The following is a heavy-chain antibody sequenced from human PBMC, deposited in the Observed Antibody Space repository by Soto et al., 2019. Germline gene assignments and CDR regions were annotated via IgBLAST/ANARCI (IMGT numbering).Heavy chain of an antibody. D-gene: IGHD2-2*01. Sequence: SVKVSCKASGGTFSSYTISWARQAPGQGLEWMGRIIPILGIANYAQKFQGRVTITADKSTSTAYMELSSLRSEDTAVYYCARGGIVVVPAALNQRDYMDVWGKGTTVTVSS. CDR1: GGTFSSYT. CDR3: ARGGIVVVPAALNQRDYMDV. V-gene: IGHV1-69*02. J-gene: IGHJ6*03. CDR2: IIPILGIA.